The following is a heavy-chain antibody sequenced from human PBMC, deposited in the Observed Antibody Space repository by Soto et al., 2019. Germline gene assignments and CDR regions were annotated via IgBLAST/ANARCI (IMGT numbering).Heavy chain of an antibody. V-gene: IGHV1-8*01. J-gene: IGHJ6*03. D-gene: IGHD6-25*01. Sequence: QEQLVQSGAEVKKPGAPVKVSCKASGYTFSNYNINWVRQASGQGLEWMGWMNPDSGNTGYAEKFQGRVTMTTNRSISTAYMELSGLRSEDTAVYYCAREAASDPSFYYHYMDVWGKGTTVTVSS. CDR2: MNPDSGNT. CDR1: GYTFSNYN. CDR3: AREAASDPSFYYHYMDV.